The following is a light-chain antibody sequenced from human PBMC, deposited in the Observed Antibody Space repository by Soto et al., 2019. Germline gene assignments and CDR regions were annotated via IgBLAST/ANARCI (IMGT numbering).Light chain of an antibody. J-gene: IGLJ1*01. CDR2: EVS. CDR3: SSYAGNDVYV. V-gene: IGLV2-8*01. Sequence: SGLTQPRSGSGFPGQSVTISCTGTSSVVGAYNYVSWYQQHPGKAPKLMIYEVSERPSGVPDRFSGSKSGNTASLTVSGLQTEDEADYYCSSYAGNDVYVFATGTNVTVL. CDR1: SSVVGAYNY.